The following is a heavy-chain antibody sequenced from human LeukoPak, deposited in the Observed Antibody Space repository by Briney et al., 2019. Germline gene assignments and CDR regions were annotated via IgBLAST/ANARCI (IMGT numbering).Heavy chain of an antibody. CDR3: AKIEVEGSGWPGGDY. Sequence: GGSRRLSCAASGFTFSSYGMHWVRQVPGKGLEWVAVISYDGSNKYYADSVKGRFTISRDNSKNTLYLQMNSLRAEDTAVYYCAKIEVEGSGWPGGDYWGQGTLVTVSS. V-gene: IGHV3-30*18. J-gene: IGHJ4*02. CDR2: ISYDGSNK. D-gene: IGHD6-19*01. CDR1: GFTFSSYG.